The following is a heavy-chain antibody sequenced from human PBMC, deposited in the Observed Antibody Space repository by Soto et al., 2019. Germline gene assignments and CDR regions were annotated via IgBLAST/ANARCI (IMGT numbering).Heavy chain of an antibody. CDR2: IYYSGST. CDR1: GGSISSYY. V-gene: IGHV4-59*08. CDR3: ARTMQWLIRSLDH. D-gene: IGHD6-19*01. Sequence: TSETLSLTCTVSGGSISSYYWSWIRQPPGKGLEWIGYIYYSGSTNYNPSLKSRVTISVDTSKNQFSLKLSSVTAADSFVYFCARTMQWLIRSLDHSGQGTLVTVFS. J-gene: IGHJ4*02.